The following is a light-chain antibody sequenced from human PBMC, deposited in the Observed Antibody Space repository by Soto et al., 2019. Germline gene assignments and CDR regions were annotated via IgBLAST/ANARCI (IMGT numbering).Light chain of an antibody. CDR2: GAS. CDR3: QQYSKWPLT. Sequence: EIVMTQSPATLSVSPGERATLSRRASQSVYTTLAWYQQKPGQAPRLLIYGASTRATGIPARFSGTGSATELPLTISRLQSEDSAVYYCQQYSKWPLTFGGGTKVEL. J-gene: IGKJ4*01. CDR1: QSVYTT. V-gene: IGKV3-15*01.